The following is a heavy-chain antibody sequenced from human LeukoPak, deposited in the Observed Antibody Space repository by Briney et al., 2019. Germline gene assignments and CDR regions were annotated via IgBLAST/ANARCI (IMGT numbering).Heavy chain of an antibody. CDR1: GGSISSGSYY. V-gene: IGHV4-61*02. J-gene: IGHJ6*03. Sequence: SETLSLTCTVSGGSISSGSYYWSWIRQPAGKGLEWIGRIYTSGSTNYNPSLKSRVTISVDTSKNQFSLKLSSVTAADTAVYYCASMLPAMTHYYYYMDVWGKGTTVTVSS. CDR2: IYTSGST. CDR3: ASMLPAMTHYYYYMDV. D-gene: IGHD5-18*01.